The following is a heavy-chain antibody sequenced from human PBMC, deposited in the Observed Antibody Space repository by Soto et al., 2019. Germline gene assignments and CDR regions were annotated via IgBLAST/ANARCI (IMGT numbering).Heavy chain of an antibody. CDR2: IIPIFGTA. D-gene: IGHD4-17*01. CDR3: ARDLDLYGDYYCYGMDV. J-gene: IGHJ6*02. CDR1: GGTFSSSA. Sequence: SVQVSCKASGGTFSSSAISWVRQAPLQGLEWMGGIIPIFGTANYAQKFQGRVTITADESTSTAYRELRSLRCDDTAGYYCARDLDLYGDYYCYGMDVWGQGTTVTVSS. V-gene: IGHV1-69*13.